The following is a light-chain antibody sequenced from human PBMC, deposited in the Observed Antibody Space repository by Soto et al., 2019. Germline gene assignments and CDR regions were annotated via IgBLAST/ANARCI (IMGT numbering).Light chain of an antibody. Sequence: TQTHGALSASVGGGFTITCLASQAIRNDLGWYQQKPGKAPNLLIFGASNLQPGVPFRFSASGSGTEFTLTISSLQPDDFATYYCQQYNSYSWTFGQGTKVDIK. V-gene: IGKV1-17*01. J-gene: IGKJ1*01. CDR3: QQYNSYSWT. CDR2: GAS. CDR1: QAIRND.